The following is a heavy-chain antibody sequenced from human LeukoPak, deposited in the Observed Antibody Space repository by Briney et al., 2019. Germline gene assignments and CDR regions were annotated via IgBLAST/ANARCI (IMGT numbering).Heavy chain of an antibody. CDR3: TRGSIVVVPAAGPEGPYGMDV. D-gene: IGHD2-2*01. Sequence: GGSLRLSCTASGFTFGDYAMSWFRQAPGKGLEWVGFIRSKAYGGTTEYAASVKGRFTISRDDSKSIAYLQMNSLKTEDTAVYYCTRGSIVVVPAAGPEGPYGMDVWGQGTTVTVSS. CDR2: IRSKAYGGTT. V-gene: IGHV3-49*03. CDR1: GFTFGDYA. J-gene: IGHJ6*02.